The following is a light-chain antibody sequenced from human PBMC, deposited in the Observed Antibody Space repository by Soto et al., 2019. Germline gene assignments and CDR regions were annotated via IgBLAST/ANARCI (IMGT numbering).Light chain of an antibody. CDR2: EGT. CDR3: CSYASSSSYV. J-gene: IGLJ1*01. Sequence: QSVLTQPGSVCGSPGQSITISCSGTTSDVGGYNLVSWYQQHTAKAPKLLIYEGTQRPSGVSSRFSGSKSGNTASLTISGLQAEDEADYYCCSYASSSSYVFGTGTKVTVL. CDR1: TSDVGGYNL. V-gene: IGLV2-23*01.